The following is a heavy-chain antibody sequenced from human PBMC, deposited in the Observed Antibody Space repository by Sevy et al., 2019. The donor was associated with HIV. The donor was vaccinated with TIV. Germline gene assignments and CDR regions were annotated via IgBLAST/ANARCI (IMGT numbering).Heavy chain of an antibody. Sequence: GGSLRLSCAASGFTFSSYAMHWVLQAPGKGLEWVAVISYDGSNKYYADSVKGRFTISRDNSKNTLYLQMNSLRAEDTAVYYCARGGDVDTAMDGVWGQGTTLTVSS. CDR3: ARGGDVDTAMDGV. CDR1: GFTFSSYA. D-gene: IGHD5-18*01. V-gene: IGHV3-30*04. J-gene: IGHJ6*02. CDR2: ISYDGSNK.